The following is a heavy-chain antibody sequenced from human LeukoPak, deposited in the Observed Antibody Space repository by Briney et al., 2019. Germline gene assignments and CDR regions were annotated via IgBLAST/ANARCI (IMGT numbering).Heavy chain of an antibody. V-gene: IGHV3-48*03. CDR1: GFTFSSYE. D-gene: IGHD4-17*01. CDR2: ISSSGSTI. Sequence: GGSLRLSCAASGFTFSSYEMNWVRQAPGKGLEWVSYISSSGSTIYYADSVKGRFTISRDNAKNSLYLQMNSLRAEDTAVYYCAGGSPCQVCGDYRGNYYYGMDVWGQGTTVTVSS. CDR3: AGGSPCQVCGDYRGNYYYGMDV. J-gene: IGHJ6*02.